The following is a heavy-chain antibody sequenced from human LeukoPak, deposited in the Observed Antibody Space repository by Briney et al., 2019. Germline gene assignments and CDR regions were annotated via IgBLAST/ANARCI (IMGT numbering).Heavy chain of an antibody. D-gene: IGHD1-26*01. CDR2: ISASGGTI. J-gene: IGHJ4*02. CDR1: GVTLSNYA. CDR3: AKGANSDTRYYFDY. V-gene: IGHV3-23*01. Sequence: GGSLRLSCVASGVTLSNYAMSWARQAPGKGLEWVSSISASGGTIYYADSVKGRFTISRDNSKNTLFLQMKSLRVEHTAIYYCAKGANSDTRYYFDYWGQGSLVTVSS.